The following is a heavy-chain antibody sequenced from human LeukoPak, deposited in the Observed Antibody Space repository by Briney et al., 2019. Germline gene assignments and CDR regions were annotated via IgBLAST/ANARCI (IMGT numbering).Heavy chain of an antibody. J-gene: IGHJ4*02. V-gene: IGHV3-7*01. CDR3: AKVTLTSATFDY. CDR1: GFIFSTYW. CDR2: IKQDGSEK. D-gene: IGHD4/OR15-4a*01. Sequence: GGSLRLSCAGSGFIFSTYWMGWVRQAPGKGLEWVANIKQDGSEKYYVDSVRGRFTISRDNAKKSLYLQMNSLRAEDTAVYYCAKVTLTSATFDYWGQGALVTVSS.